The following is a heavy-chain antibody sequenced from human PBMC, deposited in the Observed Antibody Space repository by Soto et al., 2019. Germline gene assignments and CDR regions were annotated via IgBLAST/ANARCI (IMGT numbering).Heavy chain of an antibody. CDR2: IYYSGST. CDR3: ARVLPFDDILTGPHTNWFDP. D-gene: IGHD3-9*01. CDR1: GGSISSGGYY. V-gene: IGHV4-31*03. J-gene: IGHJ5*02. Sequence: PSETLSLTCTVSGGSISSGGYYWSWIRQHPGKGLEWIGYIYYSGSTYYNPSLKSRVTISVDTSKNQFSLKLSSVTAADTAVYYCARVLPFDDILTGPHTNWFDPWGQGTLVTVSS.